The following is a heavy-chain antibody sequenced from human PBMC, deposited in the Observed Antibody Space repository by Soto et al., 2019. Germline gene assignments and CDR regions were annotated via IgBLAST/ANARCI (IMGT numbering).Heavy chain of an antibody. J-gene: IGHJ4*02. CDR1: GFTFSSYA. D-gene: IGHD2-15*01. V-gene: IGHV3-30-3*01. Sequence: QVQLVESGGGVVQPGRSLRLSCAASGFTFSSYARHWVRQAPGKGLEWVAVISYDGSNKYYADSVKGRFTISRDNSKNTLYLQMNSLRAEDTAVYYCARGDIVVVVAAKGIGDYPPVDYWGQGTLVTVSS. CDR3: ARGDIVVVVAAKGIGDYPPVDY. CDR2: ISYDGSNK.